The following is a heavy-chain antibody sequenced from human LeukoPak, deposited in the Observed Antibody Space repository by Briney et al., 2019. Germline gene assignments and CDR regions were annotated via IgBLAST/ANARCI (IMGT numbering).Heavy chain of an antibody. CDR3: VRRGGPRYCSGGSCYYDY. Sequence: GESLKISCKGSGYSFTNYWIGWVRQMPGKGLEWMGVIYPADSDTRYRPSFQGQVTISADKSISTAYLQWSSLKASDTALYYRVRRGGPRYCSGGSCYYDYWGQGTLVTVSS. J-gene: IGHJ4*02. CDR1: GYSFTNYW. V-gene: IGHV5-51*01. CDR2: IYPADSDT. D-gene: IGHD2-15*01.